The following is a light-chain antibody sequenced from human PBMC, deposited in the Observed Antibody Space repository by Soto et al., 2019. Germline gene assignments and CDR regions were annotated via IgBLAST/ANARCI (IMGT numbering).Light chain of an antibody. CDR2: DVS. J-gene: IGLJ1*01. CDR3: CLYAGTFYV. Sequence: QPVLTQPRSVSGSPGQSVTISCTGTSSDFGGYNYVSWYQHHPGKAPKLMIYDVSERPSGVPDRFSGSKSGNTASLTISGLQAEDEADYYCCLYAGTFYVFGTGTKLTVL. CDR1: SSDFGGYNY. V-gene: IGLV2-11*01.